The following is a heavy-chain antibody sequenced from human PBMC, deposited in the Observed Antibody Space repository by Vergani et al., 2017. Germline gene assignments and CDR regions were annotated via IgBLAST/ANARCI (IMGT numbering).Heavy chain of an antibody. D-gene: IGHD5-24*01. V-gene: IGHV1-69*01. Sequence: KVSCKASGGTFSSYAISWVRQAPGQGLEWMGGIIPIFGTANYAQKFQGRVTITADESTSTAYMELSSLRSEDTAVYYCARDRGMATTNWDLWGQGTLVTVSS. CDR2: IIPIFGTA. CDR1: GGTFSSYA. CDR3: ARDRGMATTNWDL. J-gene: IGHJ4*02.